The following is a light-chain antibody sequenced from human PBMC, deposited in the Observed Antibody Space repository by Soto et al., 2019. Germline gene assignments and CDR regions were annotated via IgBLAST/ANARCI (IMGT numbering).Light chain of an antibody. Sequence: DIQMTQSPSTLSASVGDRGTITCRASQSISNWLAWYQQRPEKAPKLLIYDASSLQSGVPSRFSGSGSGTDFTLTISSLQPEDFATYYCQQYKSYPITFGQGTRLEIK. CDR1: QSISNW. V-gene: IGKV1-5*01. CDR3: QQYKSYPIT. J-gene: IGKJ5*01. CDR2: DAS.